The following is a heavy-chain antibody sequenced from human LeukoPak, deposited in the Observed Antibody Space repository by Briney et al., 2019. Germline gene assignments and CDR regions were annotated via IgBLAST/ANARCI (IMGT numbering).Heavy chain of an antibody. V-gene: IGHV3-53*01. CDR2: IYSGGST. Sequence: GGSLRLSCAASGFTVSSNYMSWARQAPGKGREWVSVIYSGGSTYYADSVKGRFTISRDNSKNTLYLQMNSLRAEDTAVYYCARGRRDGYNSDCWGQGTLVTVSS. D-gene: IGHD5-24*01. J-gene: IGHJ4*02. CDR1: GFTVSSNY. CDR3: ARGRRDGYNSDC.